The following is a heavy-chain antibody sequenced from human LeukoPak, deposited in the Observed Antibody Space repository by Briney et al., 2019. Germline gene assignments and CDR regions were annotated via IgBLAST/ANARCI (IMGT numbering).Heavy chain of an antibody. Sequence: ASVKVSCKASGYTFTSYYMRWVRQAPGQGLEWMGIINPSGGSTSYAQKFQGRVTMTRDTSTSTVYMELSSLRSEDTAVYYCARVFRRAYYYGSGSLGYWGQGTLVTVSS. J-gene: IGHJ4*02. V-gene: IGHV1-46*01. CDR1: GYTFTSYY. CDR2: INPSGGST. D-gene: IGHD3-10*01. CDR3: ARVFRRAYYYGSGSLGY.